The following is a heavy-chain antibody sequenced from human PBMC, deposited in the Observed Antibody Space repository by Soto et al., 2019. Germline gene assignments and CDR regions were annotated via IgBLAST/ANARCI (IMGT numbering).Heavy chain of an antibody. Sequence: SLILSCAASGVTFDDYAMHWVRQAPGKGLEWVSGIIWNSGSIGYADSVKCRFTISRDNAKNSLYLQMNSLRAEDTALYYCAKARAAGIEYRWFDPWGQETLVTSPQ. CDR3: AKARAAGIEYRWFDP. D-gene: IGHD1-26*01. CDR1: GVTFDDYA. V-gene: IGHV3-9*01. CDR2: IIWNSGSI. J-gene: IGHJ5*02.